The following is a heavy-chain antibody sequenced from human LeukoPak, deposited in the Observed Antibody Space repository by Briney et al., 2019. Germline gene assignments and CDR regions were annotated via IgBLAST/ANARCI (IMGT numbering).Heavy chain of an antibody. CDR1: GYTFTSYG. CDR2: ISAYNGNT. Sequence: ASVKVSCKASGYTFTSYGISWVRQAPGQGLEWMGWISAYNGNTNYAQKLQGRVTMTTDTSTSTAYMELRSLRSDDTAVYYCGRGYVDTAMEYYFDYWGQGTLVTVSS. CDR3: GRGYVDTAMEYYFDY. V-gene: IGHV1-18*04. J-gene: IGHJ4*02. D-gene: IGHD5-18*01.